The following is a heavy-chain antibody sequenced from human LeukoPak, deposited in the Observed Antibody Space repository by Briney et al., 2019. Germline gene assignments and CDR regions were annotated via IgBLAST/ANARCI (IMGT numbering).Heavy chain of an antibody. V-gene: IGHV3-23*01. Sequence: PGGSLRLSCEASGFTFGSHAMYWVRQAPGQGLEWVAGIFGSGGSPHYAESVKGRFTISRDNPRNTVYLQINSLRAEDTAVYYCGKTTVGYSSGQKPAWPVDYWGREPWSPSPQ. D-gene: IGHD5-18*01. J-gene: IGHJ4*02. CDR2: IFGSGGSP. CDR3: GKTTVGYSSGQKPAWPVDY. CDR1: GFTFGSHA.